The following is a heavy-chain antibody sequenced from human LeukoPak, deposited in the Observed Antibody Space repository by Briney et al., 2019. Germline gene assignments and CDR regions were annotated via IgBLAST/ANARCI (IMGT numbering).Heavy chain of an antibody. CDR3: AKELVSLGTGYFDL. J-gene: IGHJ2*01. CDR1: GFTFGTYG. V-gene: IGHV3-23*01. D-gene: IGHD7-27*01. CDR2: ITGSSTWT. Sequence: GGSLRLSCEASGFTFGTYGMTWVRQSPGKGLEWVSGITGSSTWTYYADSVRGRFTISRDNARNTLHLQMNNLTANDTAIYYCAKELVSLGTGYFDLWGRGTLVTVSS.